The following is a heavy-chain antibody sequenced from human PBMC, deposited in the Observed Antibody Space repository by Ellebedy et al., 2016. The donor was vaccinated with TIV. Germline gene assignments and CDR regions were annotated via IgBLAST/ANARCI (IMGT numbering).Heavy chain of an antibody. CDR1: GGSINSDNY. D-gene: IGHD2/OR15-2a*01. V-gene: IGHV4-4*02. CDR3: ARDWTRGGGYFASWFDP. CDR2: VYHSGHT. Sequence: MPGGSLRLSCGVSGGSINSDNYWSWVRQSPGRGLEWIGEVYHSGHTNYNPSLRSRVSISVDKSKGQFSLRLRSMTAADTAVYYCARDWTRGGGYFASWFDPWGQGTPVTVSS. J-gene: IGHJ5*02.